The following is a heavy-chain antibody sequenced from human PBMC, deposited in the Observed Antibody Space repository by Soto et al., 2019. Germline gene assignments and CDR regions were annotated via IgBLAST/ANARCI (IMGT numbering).Heavy chain of an antibody. D-gene: IGHD3-3*01. CDR3: ATAVYYDFWSGPLDYYYGMDV. CDR2: FDPEDGET. V-gene: IGHV1-24*01. CDR1: GYSLTEVS. J-gene: IGHJ6*02. Sequence: SVKDSCQVFGYSLTEVSMHWLRQAPRKALEWMGGFDPEDGETIYAQKFQGRVTMTEDTSTDTAYMELSSLRSEETAVYYCATAVYYDFWSGPLDYYYGMDVWGQGTTVTVSS.